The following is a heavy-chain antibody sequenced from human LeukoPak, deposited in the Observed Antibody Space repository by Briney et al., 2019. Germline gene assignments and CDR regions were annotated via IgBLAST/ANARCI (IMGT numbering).Heavy chain of an antibody. Sequence: SETLPLTCTVSGGSISSYYWSWIRQPPGKGLEWIGYIYYSGSTNYNPSLKSRVAISIDTSKNQLSLKLSSVTAADMAVYYCARDRVAVAGYFDYWGQGTLVTVSS. D-gene: IGHD6-19*01. J-gene: IGHJ4*02. CDR1: GGSISSYY. CDR2: IYYSGST. V-gene: IGHV4-59*01. CDR3: ARDRVAVAGYFDY.